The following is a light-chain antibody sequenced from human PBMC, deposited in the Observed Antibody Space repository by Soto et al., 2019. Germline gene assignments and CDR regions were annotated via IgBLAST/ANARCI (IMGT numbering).Light chain of an antibody. J-gene: IGLJ3*02. Sequence: QSALTQPPSASGSPGRSVTISCTGTSSDVGDYNYVSWYQQHPGKAPKLIIYEVNKRPSGVPDRFSGSKSGNTASLTVSGLQAEDEADYYCSSYAGSNTFLFGGGTKLTVL. CDR3: SSYAGSNTFL. CDR1: SSDVGDYNY. CDR2: EVN. V-gene: IGLV2-8*01.